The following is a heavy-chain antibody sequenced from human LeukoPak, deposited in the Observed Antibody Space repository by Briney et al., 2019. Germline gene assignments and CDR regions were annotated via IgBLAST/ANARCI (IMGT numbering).Heavy chain of an antibody. CDR2: ITNDGSST. CDR3: ARNDYGDYYFDY. V-gene: IGHV3-74*01. Sequence: GGSLRLSCAASGLTFSSHWMHWVRQAPGKGLVWVSRITNDGSSTTYADSVKGRFTISRDNSKNTLYLQMNSLRAEDTAVYYCARNDYGDYYFDYWGQGTLVTVSS. CDR1: GLTFSSHW. J-gene: IGHJ4*02. D-gene: IGHD4-17*01.